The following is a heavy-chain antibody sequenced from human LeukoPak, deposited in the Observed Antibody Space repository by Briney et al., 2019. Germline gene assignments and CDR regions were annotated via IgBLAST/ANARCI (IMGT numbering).Heavy chain of an antibody. CDR3: ARDTGRDGIDY. V-gene: IGHV4-59*01. J-gene: IGHJ4*02. CDR2: IYYGGST. CDR1: GGSISSYY. D-gene: IGHD5-24*01. Sequence: PSETLSLTCTVSGGSISSYYWSWIRQPPGKGLEWIGYIYYGGSTNYNPSLKSRATISVDTSKNQFSLKLSSVTAADTAVYYCARDTGRDGIDYWGQGTLVTVS.